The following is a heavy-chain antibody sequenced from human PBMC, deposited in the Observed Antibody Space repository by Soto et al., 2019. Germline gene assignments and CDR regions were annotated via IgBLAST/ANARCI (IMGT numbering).Heavy chain of an antibody. CDR3: ALSIPAAVAPNGFDP. CDR1: GFSLSTIGVG. J-gene: IGHJ5*02. Sequence: QITLKESGPTLVKPTQTLTLTCTFSGFSLSTIGVGVGWIRQPPGKALEWLALIYWDDDKRYSPSLKRRLTITKDTSKNQVILIMTTMDPLDSATYYCALSIPAAVAPNGFDPWGQGTLVTVSS. V-gene: IGHV2-5*02. CDR2: IYWDDDK. D-gene: IGHD6-13*01.